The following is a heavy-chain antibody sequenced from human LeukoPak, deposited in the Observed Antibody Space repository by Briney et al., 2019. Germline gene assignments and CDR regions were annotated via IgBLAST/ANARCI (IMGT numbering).Heavy chain of an antibody. CDR3: ARHGGLRRSFDI. CDR1: GGSMSRYY. CDR2: IHTTGTT. D-gene: IGHD3-16*01. V-gene: IGHV4-4*07. Sequence: SETLSLTCTVSGGSMSRYYWSFIRQSAGKGLEWIGRIHTTGTTWYNASLESRVTMSIDASKNQFSLKLNSVTAADTAVYYCARHGGLRRSFDIWGQGTMVTVSS. J-gene: IGHJ3*02.